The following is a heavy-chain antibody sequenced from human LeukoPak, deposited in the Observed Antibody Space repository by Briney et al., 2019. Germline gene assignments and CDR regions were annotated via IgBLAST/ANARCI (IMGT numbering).Heavy chain of an antibody. D-gene: IGHD3-10*01. V-gene: IGHV4-34*01. CDR2: INHSGST. J-gene: IGHJ6*02. Sequence: SETLSLTCAVYGGSFSGYYWSWIRQPPGKGLEWIGEINHSGSTNYNPSLKRRVTISVDTSKNQFSLKLSSVTAADTAVYYCAKRPPRRGYYGMDVWGQGTTVTVSS. CDR3: AKRPPRRGYYGMDV. CDR1: GGSFSGYY.